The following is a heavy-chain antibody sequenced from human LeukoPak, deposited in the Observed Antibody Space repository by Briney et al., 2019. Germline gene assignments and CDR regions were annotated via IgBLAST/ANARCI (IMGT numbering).Heavy chain of an antibody. CDR3: ASRDTFGGVIVDYYFDY. V-gene: IGHV4-39*01. D-gene: IGHD3-16*02. CDR1: GGSISSSSYY. CDR2: IYYSGST. J-gene: IGHJ4*02. Sequence: SETLSLTCTVSGGSISSSSYYWGWIRQPPGKGLEWIVSIYYSGSTYYNPSLKSRVTISVDTSKNQFSLRLSSVTAADPAVYYCASRDTFGGVIVDYYFDYWGQGTLVTVSS.